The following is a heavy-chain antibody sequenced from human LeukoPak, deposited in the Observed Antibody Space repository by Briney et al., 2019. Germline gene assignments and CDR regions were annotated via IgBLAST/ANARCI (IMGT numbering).Heavy chain of an antibody. CDR1: GFTLSNYA. D-gene: IGHD2-15*01. J-gene: IGHJ5*02. CDR2: IYGSDDKT. Sequence: GGSLRLSCVASGFTLSNYAMSWVRQAPGKGLELVSGIYGSDDKTVYGDAVKGRFTISRDNSKNTLYLQMNSLRADDTAVYYCAKTQGYYDAWGQGALVTVSS. V-gene: IGHV3-23*01. CDR3: AKTQGYYDA.